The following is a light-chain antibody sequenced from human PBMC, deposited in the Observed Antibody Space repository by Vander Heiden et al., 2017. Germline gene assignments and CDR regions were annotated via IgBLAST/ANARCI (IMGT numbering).Light chain of an antibody. CDR1: QSVSSSY. Sequence: EIVLTQSPGTLSLSPGERATLSCRASQSVSSSYLAWYQQKPGQAPRLLIYGASSRATGIPDRFSGTGSGTDFTLTISRLDPEDFAVYYCQQYGSSPPLTFGGWTKVEIK. CDR2: GAS. CDR3: QQYGSSPPLT. V-gene: IGKV3-20*01. J-gene: IGKJ4*01.